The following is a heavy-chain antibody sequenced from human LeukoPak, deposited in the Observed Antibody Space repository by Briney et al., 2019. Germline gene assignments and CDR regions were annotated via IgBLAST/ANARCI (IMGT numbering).Heavy chain of an antibody. CDR2: IYPGDSDT. J-gene: IGHJ6*02. CDR3: ARRLYGGYDLAYYYGMDV. Sequence: GESLKISCKGSGYSFTSYWIGWVRQMPGKGLEWMGIIYPGDSDTRYSPSFQGQVTISADKSISTAYLQWGSLKASDTAMYYCARRLYGGYDLAYYYGMDVWGQGTTVTVSS. V-gene: IGHV5-51*01. CDR1: GYSFTSYW. D-gene: IGHD5-12*01.